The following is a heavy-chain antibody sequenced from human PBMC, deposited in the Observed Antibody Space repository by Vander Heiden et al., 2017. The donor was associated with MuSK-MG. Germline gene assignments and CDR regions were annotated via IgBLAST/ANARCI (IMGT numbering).Heavy chain of an antibody. CDR3: ARCRPPVTKDAFDI. CDR1: GFTFSSYG. Sequence: QVQLVESGGGVVQPGRYLRLSCAASGFTFSSYGMQGVRQAPGKGLEWVAVIWYDGSNKYYADSVKGRFTISRDNSKITLYLQMKSMREEETAVYYCARCRPPVTKDAFDIWGQGTLVTVSS. J-gene: IGHJ3*02. V-gene: IGHV3-33*01. D-gene: IGHD4-17*01. CDR2: IWYDGSNK.